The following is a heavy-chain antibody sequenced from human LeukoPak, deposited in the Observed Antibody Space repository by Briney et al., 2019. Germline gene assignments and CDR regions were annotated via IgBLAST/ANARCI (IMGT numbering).Heavy chain of an antibody. CDR3: AKYSSSGGFYYGMDV. D-gene: IGHD6-13*01. J-gene: IGHJ6*02. Sequence: PSETLSLTCTVSGGSISSSSYYWGWIRQPPGKGLEWIGSIYYSGSTYYNPSLKSRVTISVDTSKNQFSLKLSSVTAADTAVYYCAKYSSSGGFYYGMDVWGQGTTVTVSS. CDR2: IYYSGST. CDR1: GGSISSSSYY. V-gene: IGHV4-39*07.